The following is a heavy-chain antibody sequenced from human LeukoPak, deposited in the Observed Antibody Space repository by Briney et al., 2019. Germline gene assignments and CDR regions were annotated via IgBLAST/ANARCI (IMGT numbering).Heavy chain of an antibody. V-gene: IGHV3-64D*09. D-gene: IGHD6-19*01. Sequence: GGSLRLSCSASGFTFSSYAMHWVRQAPGKGLEYVSAISSNGGSTYYADSVKGRFTISRDNSKNTLYLQMSSLRAEDTAVYYRVKDRGSSGWADAFDIWGQGTMVTVSS. CDR1: GFTFSSYA. CDR2: ISSNGGST. CDR3: VKDRGSSGWADAFDI. J-gene: IGHJ3*02.